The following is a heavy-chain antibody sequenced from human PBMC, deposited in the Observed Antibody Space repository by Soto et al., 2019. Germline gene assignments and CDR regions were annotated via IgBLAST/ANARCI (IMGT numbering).Heavy chain of an antibody. Sequence: EVQLVEAGGGLVQPGRSLRLSCAGSGFTIDDYAMHWDRQPPGKGLEWVSGASWNSDSVGYADSVRGSFTISRDNAKNSLCLQMNSPRAEATALYYFAKGLGHCSNGACYNDAFDMWGQGTMVAVSS. CDR1: GFTIDDYA. J-gene: IGHJ3*02. D-gene: IGHD2-8*01. V-gene: IGHV3-9*01. CDR3: AKGLGHCSNGACYNDAFDM. CDR2: ASWNSDSV.